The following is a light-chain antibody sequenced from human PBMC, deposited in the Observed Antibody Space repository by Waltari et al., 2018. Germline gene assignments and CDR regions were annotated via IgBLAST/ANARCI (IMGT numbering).Light chain of an antibody. J-gene: IGKJ4*01. V-gene: IGKV3-11*01. CDR2: DAS. Sequence: EIVLTQSPVSLSLSPGETATLSCRASQSVSKFLAWYQHRPGQAPRLLVYDASNTATGIPARFSRSGSGTGFTLTISSLEPEDFAVYYCQQRAKWPLTFGGGTRVEI. CDR1: QSVSKF. CDR3: QQRAKWPLT.